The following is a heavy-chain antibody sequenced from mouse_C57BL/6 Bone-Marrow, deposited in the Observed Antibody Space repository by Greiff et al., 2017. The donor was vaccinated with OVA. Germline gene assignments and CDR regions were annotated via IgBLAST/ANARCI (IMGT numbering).Heavy chain of an antibody. V-gene: IGHV1-82*01. D-gene: IGHD2-4*01. Sequence: VQLQQSGPELVKPGASAKISCKASGYAFSSSWMNWVKQRPGKGLEWIGRIYPGDGDTNYNGKLKGKATLTADKSSSTAYMQLSSLTSEDSAVYFCASLYYDYGVWGQGTTLTVSS. CDR2: IYPGDGDT. J-gene: IGHJ2*01. CDR3: ASLYYDYGV. CDR1: GYAFSSSW.